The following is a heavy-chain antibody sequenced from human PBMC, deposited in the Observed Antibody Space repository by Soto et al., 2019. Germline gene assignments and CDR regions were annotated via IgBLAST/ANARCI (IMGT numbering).Heavy chain of an antibody. CDR1: GFSLSTSGVG. Sequence: QITLKESGPTLVKPTQTLTLTCTFSGFSLSTSGVGVGWIRQPPGKALEWLALIYWDEDKSYSPSLKSRLTITKDTSKNQVVLTMTNMDPVDTATYYCAHIRGLTTFGAWGQGTLVTVSS. CDR3: AHIRGLTTFGA. D-gene: IGHD3-16*01. CDR2: IYWDEDK. V-gene: IGHV2-5*02. J-gene: IGHJ5*02.